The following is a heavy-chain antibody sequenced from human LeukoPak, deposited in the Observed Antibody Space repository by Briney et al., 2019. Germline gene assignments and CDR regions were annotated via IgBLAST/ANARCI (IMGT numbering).Heavy chain of an antibody. Sequence: GGSLRLSSAASGFTFSSYEMNWVRQAPGKGLEWVSYISSSSSTIYYADSVKGQFTISRDNAKNSLYLQINSLRAEDTAVYYLEEHVITMIGGVWGKGNTVTTSS. V-gene: IGHV3-48*03. CDR3: EEHVITMIGGV. CDR2: ISSSSSTI. D-gene: IGHD3-10*02. CDR1: GFTFSSYE. J-gene: IGHJ6*04.